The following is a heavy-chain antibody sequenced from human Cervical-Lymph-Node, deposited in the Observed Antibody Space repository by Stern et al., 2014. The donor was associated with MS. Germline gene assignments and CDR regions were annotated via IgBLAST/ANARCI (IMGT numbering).Heavy chain of an antibody. CDR2: IWYDGSNK. CDR3: ARAGWDDYGDYFDY. D-gene: IGHD4-17*01. CDR1: GFTFSSYG. V-gene: IGHV3-33*01. Sequence: QLQLQESGGGVVQPGRSLRLSCAASGFTFSSYGMHWVRQAPGKGLEWVAVIWYDGSNKYYADSVKGRFTISRDNSKNTLYLQMNSLRAEDTAVYYCARAGWDDYGDYFDYWGQGTLVTVSS. J-gene: IGHJ4*02.